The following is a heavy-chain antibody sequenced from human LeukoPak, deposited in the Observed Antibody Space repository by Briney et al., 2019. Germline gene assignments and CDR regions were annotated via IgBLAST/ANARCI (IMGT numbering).Heavy chain of an antibody. D-gene: IGHD6-19*01. Sequence: PGGSLRLSCAASGFTFSSYAMSWVRQAPGKGLEWVSVTYSGGSTFYADSVKGRFTISRDNSKKTLSLQMNSLRVEDTAVYYCARGAYDSGWPRLDYWGQGTLVTVSA. V-gene: IGHV3-23*03. J-gene: IGHJ4*02. CDR3: ARGAYDSGWPRLDY. CDR2: TYSGGST. CDR1: GFTFSSYA.